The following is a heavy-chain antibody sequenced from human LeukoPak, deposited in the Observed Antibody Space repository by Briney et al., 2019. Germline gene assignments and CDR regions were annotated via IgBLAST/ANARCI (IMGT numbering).Heavy chain of an antibody. V-gene: IGHV3-23*01. CDR1: GSTFRNYA. J-gene: IGHJ4*02. Sequence: PGGSLRLSCAASGSTFRNYAMYWVRQAPGKGLEWVSAISSSDANTYYADSVKGRFTISRDNSKNTLYLQMNSLRAEDTALYYCAIREPIGYWGQGTLVTVSS. D-gene: IGHD1-14*01. CDR2: ISSSDANT. CDR3: AIREPIGY.